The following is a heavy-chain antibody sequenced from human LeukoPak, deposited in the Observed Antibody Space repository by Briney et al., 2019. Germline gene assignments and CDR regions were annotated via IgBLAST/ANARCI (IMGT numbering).Heavy chain of an antibody. V-gene: IGHV4-38-2*02. CDR3: ARAIWPIYANWFDP. CDR2: IYHSGST. Sequence: SEALSLTCTVSGYSISSGYYWGWIRQPPGKGLEWIGSIYHSGSTYYNPSLKSRVTISVDTSKNQFSLKLSSVTAADTAVYYCARAIWPIYANWFDPWSQGTLVTVSS. J-gene: IGHJ5*02. CDR1: GYSISSGYY. D-gene: IGHD2/OR15-2a*01.